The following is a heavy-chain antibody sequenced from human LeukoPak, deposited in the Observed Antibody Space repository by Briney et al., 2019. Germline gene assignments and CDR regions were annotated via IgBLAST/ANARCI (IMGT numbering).Heavy chain of an antibody. Sequence: GGSRRLSCAASGFTVSSSYMSWVRQAPGKGLEWVSVIYIVGSTYYADSVKGRFTISRDNSKNTLYLQMNSLRAEDTAVYYCAREACSSTSCYTAYFDYWGQGTLVTVSS. J-gene: IGHJ4*02. V-gene: IGHV3-53*01. D-gene: IGHD2-2*02. CDR2: IYIVGST. CDR3: AREACSSTSCYTAYFDY. CDR1: GFTVSSSY.